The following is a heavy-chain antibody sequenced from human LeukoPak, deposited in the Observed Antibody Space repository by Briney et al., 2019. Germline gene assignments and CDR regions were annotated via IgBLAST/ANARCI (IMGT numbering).Heavy chain of an antibody. V-gene: IGHV3-74*01. Sequence: GRSLRLSCAASGFTFSNYWLHWVRQAPGKGLVWVSRINTDGSSTSYADSVKGRFTISRDNSKNTLYLQMNSLRAEDTAVYYCARVVIALFFDYWGQGTLVTVSS. D-gene: IGHD2-21*01. CDR3: ARVVIALFFDY. J-gene: IGHJ4*02. CDR2: INTDGSST. CDR1: GFTFSNYW.